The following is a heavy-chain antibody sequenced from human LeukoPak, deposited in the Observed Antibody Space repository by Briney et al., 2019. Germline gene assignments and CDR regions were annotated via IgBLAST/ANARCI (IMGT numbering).Heavy chain of an antibody. Sequence: PGGSLRLSCAASGFXFSNAWISWVRQAPGKGLEWVGRIKSKTDGGTTDYAAPVKGRFTISRDDSKNTLYLQMNSLKTEDTAVYYCTTPYNYDSSGYPGDWGQGTLVTVSS. V-gene: IGHV3-15*01. CDR2: IKSKTDGGTT. CDR1: GFXFSNAW. D-gene: IGHD3-22*01. J-gene: IGHJ4*02. CDR3: TTPYNYDSSGYPGD.